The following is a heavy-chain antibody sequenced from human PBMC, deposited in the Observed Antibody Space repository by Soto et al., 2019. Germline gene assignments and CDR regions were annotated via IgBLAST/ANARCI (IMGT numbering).Heavy chain of an antibody. CDR1: GYSFTSYW. CDR3: SRLGYCSGGSCYDACDI. CDR2: IDPSDSYT. J-gene: IGHJ3*02. D-gene: IGHD2-15*01. V-gene: IGHV5-10-1*01. Sequence: GESLKISCKGSGYSFTSYWISWVRQMPGKGLEWMGRIDPSDSYTNYSPSFQGHVTISADKSISTAYLQWSSLKASDTAMYYCSRLGYCSGGSCYDACDIWGQGIMVTFSS.